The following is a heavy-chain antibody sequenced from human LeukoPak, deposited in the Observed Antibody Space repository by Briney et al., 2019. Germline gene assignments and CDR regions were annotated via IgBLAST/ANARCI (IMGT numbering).Heavy chain of an antibody. CDR3: ARDIVVVPAAVPQVLWFDP. CDR1: EFTVSSSE. V-gene: IGHV3-48*01. CDR2: ISSSSSTI. Sequence: GGSLRLSCAASEFTVSSSEMSWVRQAPGKGLEWVSYISSSSSTIYYADSVKGRFTISRDNAKNSLYLQMNSLRAEDTAVYYCARDIVVVPAAVPQVLWFDPWGQGTLVTVSS. J-gene: IGHJ5*02. D-gene: IGHD2-2*01.